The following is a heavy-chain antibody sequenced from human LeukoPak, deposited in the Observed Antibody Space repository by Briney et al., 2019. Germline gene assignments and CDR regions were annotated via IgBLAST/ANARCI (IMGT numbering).Heavy chain of an antibody. J-gene: IGHJ6*04. CDR3: ASSSSIHIYGMDV. D-gene: IGHD2-2*01. CDR1: GGTFSSYA. CDR2: IIPIFGTA. V-gene: IGHV1-69*13. Sequence: ASVKVSCKASGGTFSSYAISWVRQAPGQGLEWMGGIIPIFGTANCAQKFQGRVTITADESTSTAYMELSSLRSEDTAVYYCASSSSIHIYGMDVWGKGTTVTVSS.